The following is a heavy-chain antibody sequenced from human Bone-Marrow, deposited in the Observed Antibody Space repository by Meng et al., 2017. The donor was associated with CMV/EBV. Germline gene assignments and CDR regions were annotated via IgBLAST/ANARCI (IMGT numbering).Heavy chain of an antibody. D-gene: IGHD1-26*01. Sequence: SETLSLTCTVSGGSISGYYWSWIRQPPGKGLEWIGEINHSGSTNYNPSLKSRVTISVDTSKNQFSLKLSSVTAADTAVYYCARDEGATVLDYWGQGTLVTVSS. J-gene: IGHJ4*02. CDR1: GGSISGYY. CDR2: INHSGST. V-gene: IGHV4-34*01. CDR3: ARDEGATVLDY.